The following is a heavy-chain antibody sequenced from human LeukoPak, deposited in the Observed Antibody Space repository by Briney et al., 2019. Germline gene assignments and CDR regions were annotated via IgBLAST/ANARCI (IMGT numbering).Heavy chain of an antibody. V-gene: IGHV1-18*04. CDR1: GYTFTNYG. D-gene: IGHD6-13*01. J-gene: IGHJ4*02. CDR3: VRALAAGRVDY. Sequence: GASVRVSCTASGYTFTNYGISWVRQAPGQGLEWMAWISAYNGNTNYAPRLQGRVTMTTDASTSTAYMDLTNLRSDATAVYYWVRALAAGRVDYWGQGTLVTVSS. CDR2: ISAYNGNT.